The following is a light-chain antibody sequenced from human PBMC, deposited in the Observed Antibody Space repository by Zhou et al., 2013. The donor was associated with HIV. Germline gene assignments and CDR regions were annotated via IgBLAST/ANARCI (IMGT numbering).Light chain of an antibody. CDR2: DAS. Sequence: DIQMTQSPSSLSASVGDRVTITCRASQDITGWLAWYQQKPEKPPKSLIYDASNLQTGVPSRFSGSGSGTNFTLTIKSLLPEDFATYYCQQYKIYPLTFGGGTKVEIK. V-gene: IGKV1D-16*01. CDR3: QQYKIYPLT. J-gene: IGKJ4*01. CDR1: QDITGW.